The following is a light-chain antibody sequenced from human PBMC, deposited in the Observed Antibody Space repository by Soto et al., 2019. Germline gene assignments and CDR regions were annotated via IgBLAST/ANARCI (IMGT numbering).Light chain of an antibody. CDR3: QQYNSAPWA. J-gene: IGKJ1*01. CDR2: AAF. CDR1: QTIKNY. V-gene: IGKV1-27*01. Sequence: DFQMTQSPSSLTAAVGDRVTITCRATQTIKNYVAWYQQKPGKAPNLLIYAAFTLHSGVPSRFSGSGSGTDFTLTISSLLPEDVAIYYCQQYNSAPWAFGQGTKVEVK.